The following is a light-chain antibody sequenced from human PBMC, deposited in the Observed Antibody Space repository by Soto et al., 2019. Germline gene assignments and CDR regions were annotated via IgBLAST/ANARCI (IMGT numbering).Light chain of an antibody. CDR1: QSVSSN. Sequence: EIVMTKSPATLSVTPGERATLSCRASQSVSSNVAWYQQIPGQTPRLLIYGASTRATGVPVRFSGSASGTEFTLTISGLQSEDFAVYYCHQDDDLPYTFGQGTKVDIK. CDR3: HQDDDLPYT. J-gene: IGKJ2*01. CDR2: GAS. V-gene: IGKV3-15*01.